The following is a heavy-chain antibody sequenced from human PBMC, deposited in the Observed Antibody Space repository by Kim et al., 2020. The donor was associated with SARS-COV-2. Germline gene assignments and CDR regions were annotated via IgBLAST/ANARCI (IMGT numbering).Heavy chain of an antibody. CDR1: GYTLTELS. CDR2: FDPEDGET. V-gene: IGHV1-24*01. Sequence: ASVRVSCKVSGYTLTELSMHWVRQAPGKGLEWMGGFDPEDGETIYAQKFQGRVTMTGDTSTDTDYMELSSLRSDNTAVYYRASPGIAAAGTSLLRCHLQPFYYWGQGTLVTVSS. CDR3: ASPGIAAAGTSLLRCHLQPFYY. J-gene: IGHJ4*03. D-gene: IGHD6-13*01.